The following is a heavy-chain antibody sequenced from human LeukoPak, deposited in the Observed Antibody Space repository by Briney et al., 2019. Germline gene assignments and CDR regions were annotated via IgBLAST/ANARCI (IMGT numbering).Heavy chain of an antibody. CDR2: ISYDVNNK. CDR3: AKNSIFKGLWDYFDY. CDR1: GFTFSSYG. V-gene: IGHV3-30*18. Sequence: PGGSLRLSCAASGFTFSSYGMHWVRQAPGKGLEWVAFISYDVNNKYYADSVKGRFTISRDNSKNTLYLQMNSLRAEDTAIYYCAKNSIFKGLWDYFDYWGQGTLVTVSS. D-gene: IGHD5-18*01. J-gene: IGHJ4*02.